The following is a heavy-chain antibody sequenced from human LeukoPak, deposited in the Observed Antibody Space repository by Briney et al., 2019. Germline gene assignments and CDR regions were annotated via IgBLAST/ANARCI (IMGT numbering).Heavy chain of an antibody. D-gene: IGHD1-26*01. CDR2: ISPDDSEI. J-gene: IGHJ4*02. V-gene: IGHV5-51*01. Sequence: GESLKISCKGSGYSFITYWIGWVRQMPGRGLEWMGIISPDDSEIRYSPSFRGQVTISADKSISTAYLQWSRLKASDTAMYYCARHEGSGSYYSYWGQGTLVTVSS. CDR1: GYSFITYW. CDR3: ARHEGSGSYYSY.